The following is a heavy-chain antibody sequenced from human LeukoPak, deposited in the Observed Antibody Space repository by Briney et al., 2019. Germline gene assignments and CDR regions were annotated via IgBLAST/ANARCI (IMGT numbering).Heavy chain of an antibody. Sequence: ASVKVSCKASGYTFTSNYIHWVRQAPGQGLEWMGMIYPSGGSTSYVQKFQGRVTMTRDTSTSTVYMELSSLRSEDTAVYYCAREIGMGAFDYYYYGMDVWGQGTTVTVSS. D-gene: IGHD3-16*01. CDR3: AREIGMGAFDYYYYGMDV. J-gene: IGHJ6*02. CDR1: GYTFTSNY. CDR2: IYPSGGST. V-gene: IGHV1-46*01.